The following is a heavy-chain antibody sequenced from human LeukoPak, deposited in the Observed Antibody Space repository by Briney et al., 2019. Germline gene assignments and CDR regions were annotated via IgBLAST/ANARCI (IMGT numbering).Heavy chain of an antibody. CDR2: IIPILGIA. V-gene: IGHV1-69*04. D-gene: IGHD2-15*01. CDR3: ARTRWGCSGGSCYSAAEYFQH. J-gene: IGHJ1*01. Sequence: GASVKVSCKASGGTFSSYAISWVRQAPGQGLEWMGRIIPILGIANYAQKFQGRVTITADKSTSTAYMELSSLRSEDTAVYYCARTRWGCSGGSCYSAAEYFQHWGQGTLVTVSS. CDR1: GGTFSSYA.